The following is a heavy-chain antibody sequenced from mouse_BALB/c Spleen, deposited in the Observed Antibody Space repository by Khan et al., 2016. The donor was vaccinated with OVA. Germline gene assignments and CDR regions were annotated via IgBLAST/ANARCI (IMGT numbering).Heavy chain of an antibody. CDR3: AREGGAWFPY. CDR2: IYPGSNNT. Sequence: VQLQESGAELARPGASVKLSCKASGYTFTDYNINWVKQRTGQGLEWIGEIYPGSNNTYYNEKFKGKATLTPDKSSSTAYLQLSSLTSEDSAVYFYAREGGAWFPYWGQGTLVTVSA. V-gene: IGHV1-77*01. CDR1: GYTFTDYN. J-gene: IGHJ3*01.